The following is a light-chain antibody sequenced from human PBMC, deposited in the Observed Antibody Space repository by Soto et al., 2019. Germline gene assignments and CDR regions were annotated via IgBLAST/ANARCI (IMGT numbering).Light chain of an antibody. CDR2: GAF. V-gene: IGKV3-20*01. CDR3: QQHGTAPPSWT. CDR1: QSITSNH. J-gene: IGKJ1*01. Sequence: ETVLTQSPGTLSLSPGERTTLFCRASQSITSNHLAWYQQKPGQAPRLLIYGAFSRATGIPDRFSGSGSGTDFTLTISRLEPEDFAVYYCQQHGTAPPSWTFGHGTKVEIK.